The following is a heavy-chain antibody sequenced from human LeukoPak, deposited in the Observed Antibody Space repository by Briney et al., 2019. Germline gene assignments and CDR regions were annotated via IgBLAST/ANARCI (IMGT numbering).Heavy chain of an antibody. Sequence: GSQRFSCAPSDFTFRSYAMGWVRQAPGKGLEWVSIIIGSGVATYYADSVKGRFTISRDNSKNTLYLQMNRLRAEDTTVYYYARGEVFGDGLYYFDYWGQGALVTVSS. CDR1: DFTFRSYA. V-gene: IGHV3-23*01. CDR2: IIGSGVAT. D-gene: IGHD2-21*02. J-gene: IGHJ4*02. CDR3: ARGEVFGDGLYYFDY.